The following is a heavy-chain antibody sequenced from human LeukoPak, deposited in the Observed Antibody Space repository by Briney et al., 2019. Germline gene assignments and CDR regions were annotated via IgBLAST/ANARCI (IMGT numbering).Heavy chain of an antibody. J-gene: IGHJ6*03. Sequence: SVKVSCKASGGTFSSYAISWVRQAPGQGLEWMGGIIPIFGTANYAQKFQGRVTITTDESTSTAYMELSSLRSEDTAVYYCASGQVTTIFGVDYYYYYYMDVWGKGTTVTVSS. V-gene: IGHV1-69*05. CDR1: GGTFSSYA. D-gene: IGHD3-3*01. CDR2: IIPIFGTA. CDR3: ASGQVTTIFGVDYYYYYYMDV.